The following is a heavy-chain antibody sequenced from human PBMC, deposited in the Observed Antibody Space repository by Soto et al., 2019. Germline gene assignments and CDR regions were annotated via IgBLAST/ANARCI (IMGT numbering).Heavy chain of an antibody. CDR2: MNPNSGNT. J-gene: IGHJ4*02. CDR1: GYTFTSYD. CDR3: ARPYYDSSGYYLAF. D-gene: IGHD3-22*01. V-gene: IGHV1-8*01. Sequence: ASVKVSCKASGYTFTSYDINWARQATGQGLEWMGWMNPNSGNTGYAQKFQGRVTMTRNTSISTAYMELSSLRSEDTAVYYCARPYYDSSGYYLAFWGQGTLVTVSS.